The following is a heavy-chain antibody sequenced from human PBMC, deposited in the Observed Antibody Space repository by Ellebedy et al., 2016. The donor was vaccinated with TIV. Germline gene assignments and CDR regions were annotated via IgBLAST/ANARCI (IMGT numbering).Heavy chain of an antibody. V-gene: IGHV3-NL1*01. CDR2: GYT. CDR1: VFTFSDYG. J-gene: IGHJ4*02. CDR3: AKGSFPFGDKSERIYSFQY. Sequence: PGGSLRLSCAASVFTFSDYGMPWVRQAPGKGLEWVGGYTNYADSVKGRFTISTHNSRNTLYLQMTNLRTEDTAVYYCAKGSFPFGDKSERIYSFQYWGQGTLVTVSS. D-gene: IGHD3-10*01.